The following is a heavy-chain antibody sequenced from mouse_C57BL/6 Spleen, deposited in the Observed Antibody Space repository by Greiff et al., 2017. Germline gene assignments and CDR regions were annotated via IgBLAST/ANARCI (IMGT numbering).Heavy chain of an antibody. V-gene: IGHV1-53*01. CDR1: GYTFTSYW. CDR3: ARERGYGNYGGYFDY. Sequence: QVQLQQPGTELVKPGASVKLSCKASGYTFTSYWMHWVKQRPGQGLEWIGNINPGNGGTNYNEKFKSKATLTVDTSSSTAYMQLSSLTSEYSAVYDCARERGYGNYGGYFDYWGQGTTLTVSS. CDR2: INPGNGGT. D-gene: IGHD2-10*02. J-gene: IGHJ2*01.